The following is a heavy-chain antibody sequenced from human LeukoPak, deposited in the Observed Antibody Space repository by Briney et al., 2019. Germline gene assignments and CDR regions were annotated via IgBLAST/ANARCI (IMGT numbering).Heavy chain of an antibody. J-gene: IGHJ4*02. Sequence: SETLSLTCTVYAGSISSYYWSWIRQPQGKGLEWIGYTYYSGSTNSNPSLKSGATISVDTSKNQFSLKLSSVTAADTAVYYSATGIAVAGTPFDYWGQGTLVTVSS. V-gene: IGHV4-59*01. CDR1: AGSISSYY. CDR2: TYYSGST. D-gene: IGHD6-19*01. CDR3: ATGIAVAGTPFDY.